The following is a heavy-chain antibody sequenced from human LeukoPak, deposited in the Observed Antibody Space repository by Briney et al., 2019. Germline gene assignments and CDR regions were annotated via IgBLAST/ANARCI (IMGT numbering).Heavy chain of an antibody. CDR2: ISPSNGAT. CDR1: GSMFAGHY. V-gene: IGHV1-2*02. CDR3: AVSVQAAAIPAFDN. D-gene: IGHD6-25*01. J-gene: IGHJ4*02. Sequence: WASVKVSCKASGSMFAGHYRHWMRQAPGQGPEWMGWISPSNGATRYAQNFQGRVTMTRDTSISTAYMELSDLRSDDTAVYYCAVSVQAAAIPAFDNWGQGTLVTVSS.